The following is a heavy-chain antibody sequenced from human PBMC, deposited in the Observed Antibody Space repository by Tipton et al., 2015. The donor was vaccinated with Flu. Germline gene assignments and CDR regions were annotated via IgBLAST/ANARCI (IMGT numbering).Heavy chain of an antibody. CDR1: GGTFSDYA. Sequence: QLVQSGPEVKKPGSSIKVSCKASGGTFSDYAINWVRQAPGQGLEWMGGIILIFGTTDYAQKFQGRVTFTADESTSTAYMELRSLRSDDTAVYYCARGSYETSEFGYDYHYMDVWGQGTTVTVSS. J-gene: IGHJ6*03. CDR2: IILIFGTT. D-gene: IGHD3-22*01. V-gene: IGHV1-69*01. CDR3: ARGSYETSEFGYDYHYMDV.